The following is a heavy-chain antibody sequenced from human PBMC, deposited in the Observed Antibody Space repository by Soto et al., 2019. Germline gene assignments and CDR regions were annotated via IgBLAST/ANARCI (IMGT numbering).Heavy chain of an antibody. CDR1: GYTFTNYA. V-gene: IGHV1-3*01. D-gene: IGHD6-19*01. J-gene: IGHJ4*02. Sequence: QVQLVQSGAEVKKPGASVKVSCKASGYTFTNYAMHWVRQAPGQRLEGMGWINAGNGNTKYSQKFQDRVTITRDTSASTAYMELSSLTSEDTAVYYCARDSHGCDYWCQGTLVTVSS. CDR2: INAGNGNT. CDR3: ARDSHGCDY.